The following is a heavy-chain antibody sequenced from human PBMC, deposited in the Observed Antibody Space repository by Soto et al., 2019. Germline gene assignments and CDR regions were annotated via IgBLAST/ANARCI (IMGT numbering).Heavy chain of an antibody. CDR3: ARDGRYCVGDCYDAFAI. J-gene: IGHJ3*02. V-gene: IGHV3-48*02. CDR2: ISISSSTI. Sequence: GGSLRFSCAASGFTFRNYSMSLVRQAPGKGLEGVAYISISSSTIYYEDSVKGRFTISRDNPKDPLYLQMNSMRDEDTAVYYCARDGRYCVGDCYDAFAICGQGPMVTVS. D-gene: IGHD2-21*02. CDR1: GFTFRNYS.